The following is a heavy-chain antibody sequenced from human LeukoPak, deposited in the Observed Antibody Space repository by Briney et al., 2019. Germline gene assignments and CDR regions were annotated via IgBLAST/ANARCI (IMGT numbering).Heavy chain of an antibody. Sequence: QSGGSVRLSCAASGFTFSSYAMHWARQAPGKGLEWVAVISYDGNYKYYADSVTGRFTISRDNSKNALYLQMNSLRAEDTAVYYCARGYYGLDVWGQGTTVTDPS. CDR3: ARGYYGLDV. V-gene: IGHV3-30-3*01. J-gene: IGHJ6*02. CDR2: ISYDGNYK. CDR1: GFTFSSYA.